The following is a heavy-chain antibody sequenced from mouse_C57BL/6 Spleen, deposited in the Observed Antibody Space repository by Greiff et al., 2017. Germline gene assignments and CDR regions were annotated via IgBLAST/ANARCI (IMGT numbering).Heavy chain of an antibody. V-gene: IGHV1-52*01. J-gene: IGHJ2*01. D-gene: IGHD2-9*01. CDR2: IDPSDSET. Sequence: QVQLQQSGAELVRPGSSVKLSCKASGYTFTSYWMHWVKQRPIQGLEWIGNIDPSDSETHYNQKFKDKATLTVYKSSSTAYMQLSSLTSEDSAVYYCARSYYGYDGSFYWGQGTTRTVSS. CDR3: ARSYYGYDGSFY. CDR1: GYTFTSYW.